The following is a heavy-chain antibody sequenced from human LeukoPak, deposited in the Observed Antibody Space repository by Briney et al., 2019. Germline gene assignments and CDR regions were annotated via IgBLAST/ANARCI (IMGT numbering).Heavy chain of an antibody. CDR3: ASWPFLAYCGGDCYLDV. Sequence: GGPLRLSCAASGFTFSSYEMNWVRQAPGKGLEWVSYISSSGSTIYYADSVKGRFTISRDNAKNSLYLQMNSLRAEDTAVYYCASWPFLAYCGGDCYLDVWGKGTTVTVSS. D-gene: IGHD2-21*01. CDR1: GFTFSSYE. CDR2: ISSSGSTI. V-gene: IGHV3-48*03. J-gene: IGHJ6*03.